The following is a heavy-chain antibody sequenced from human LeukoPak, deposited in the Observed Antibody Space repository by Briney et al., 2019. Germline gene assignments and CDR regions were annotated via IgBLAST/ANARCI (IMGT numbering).Heavy chain of an antibody. V-gene: IGHV1-2*04. J-gene: IGHJ6*02. CDR1: GYTFTGYY. CDR3: ARDLAGDSSSWYGMDV. Sequence: ASVKVSCKASGYTFTGYYMHWVRQAPGQGLEWMGWINPNGGDTNYAQKFQGWVTMTRDTSISTAYMELSRLRSDDTAVYYCARDLAGDSSSWYGMDVWGQGTTVTVSS. D-gene: IGHD6-13*01. CDR2: INPNGGDT.